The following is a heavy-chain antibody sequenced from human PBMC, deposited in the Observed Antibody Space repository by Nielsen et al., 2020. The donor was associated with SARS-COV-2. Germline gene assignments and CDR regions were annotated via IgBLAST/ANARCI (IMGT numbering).Heavy chain of an antibody. D-gene: IGHD2-2*01. CDR2: IYYSGST. CDR3: ARDRPLGYCSSTSCRRYMDV. J-gene: IGHJ6*03. Sequence: LRLSCTVSGGSISSGGYYWSWIRQHPGKGLEWIGYIYYSGSTYYNPSLKGRVTISVDTSKNQFSLKLSSVTAADTAVYYCARDRPLGYCSSTSCRRYMDVWGKGTTVTVSS. V-gene: IGHV4-31*03. CDR1: GGSISSGGYY.